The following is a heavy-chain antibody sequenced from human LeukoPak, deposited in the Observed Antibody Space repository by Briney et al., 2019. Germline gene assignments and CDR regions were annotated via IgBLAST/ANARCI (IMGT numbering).Heavy chain of an antibody. Sequence: SETLSLTCAVYDGSFNDYFWSWVRQPPGKGLEWIGEINHSGSTNYNPSLKRRVSLSLDTSKRQFSLKLRSVTAADTAVYYCARVYYDILIGYSPNYYYYYMDVWGKGTTVTISS. CDR2: INHSGST. J-gene: IGHJ6*03. V-gene: IGHV4-34*01. CDR1: DGSFNDYF. D-gene: IGHD3-9*01. CDR3: ARVYYDILIGYSPNYYYYYMDV.